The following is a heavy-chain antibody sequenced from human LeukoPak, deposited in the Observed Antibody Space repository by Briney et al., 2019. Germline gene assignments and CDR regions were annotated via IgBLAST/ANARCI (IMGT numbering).Heavy chain of an antibody. CDR2: IYNSGNT. D-gene: IGHD6-13*01. CDR1: GGSISRDY. Sequence: PSETLSLTCTVSGGSISRDYWSWIRQPPGKGLERIGYIYNSGNTNYNPSLKSRVTISVDTSRNQFSLKLTSVTAADSAMYYCARSQNVASATGWFDPWGQRTLVTVSS. V-gene: IGHV4-59*01. CDR3: ARSQNVASATGWFDP. J-gene: IGHJ5*02.